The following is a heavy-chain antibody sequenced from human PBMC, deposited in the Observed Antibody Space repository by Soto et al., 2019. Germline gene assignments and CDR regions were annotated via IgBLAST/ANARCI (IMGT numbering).Heavy chain of an antibody. CDR3: AKGRSGWYSEY. CDR1: LFTFSTYA. CDR2: ISGSSGST. V-gene: IGHV3-23*01. Sequence: PVWSLRLSWSSSLFTFSTYAMKLVVQAPGKGLEWVSGISGSSGSTYYADSVKGRFTISRDNSKNTLYLQMNSLRAEDTAVYYCAKGRSGWYSEYWGQGTLVTVSS. D-gene: IGHD6-19*01. J-gene: IGHJ4*02.